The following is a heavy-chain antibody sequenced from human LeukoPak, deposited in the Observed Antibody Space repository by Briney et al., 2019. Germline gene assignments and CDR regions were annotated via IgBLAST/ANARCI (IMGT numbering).Heavy chain of an antibody. D-gene: IGHD3-3*01. CDR1: GGSISSYY. J-gene: IGHJ4*02. CDR3: ARRRDYDFWSGYYYYFDY. CDR2: IYYSGST. Sequence: PSETLSLTCTVSGGSISSYYWSWIRQPPGKGLEWIGYIYYSGSTNYNPSLKSRVTISVDTSKNQFSLKLSSVTAADTAVYYCARRRDYDFWSGYYYYFDYWGQGTLVTVSS. V-gene: IGHV4-59*08.